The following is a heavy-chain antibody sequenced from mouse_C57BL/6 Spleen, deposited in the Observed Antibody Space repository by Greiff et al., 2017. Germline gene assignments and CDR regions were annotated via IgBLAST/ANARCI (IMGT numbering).Heavy chain of an antibody. CDR1: GFSLTSYG. Sequence: QVQLKESGPGLVQPSQSLSITCTVSGFSLTSYGVHWVRQSPGKGLEWLGVIWSGGSTDYNAAFISRLSISKDNSKSQVLFKMNSLQADDTAIYYYARRYDGDYYARDYWGQGTAVTVSS. D-gene: IGHD2-12*01. J-gene: IGHJ4*01. V-gene: IGHV2-2*01. CDR2: IWSGGST. CDR3: ARRYDGDYYARDY.